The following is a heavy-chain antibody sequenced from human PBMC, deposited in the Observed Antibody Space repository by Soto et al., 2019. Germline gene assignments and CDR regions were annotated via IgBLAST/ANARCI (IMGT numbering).Heavy chain of an antibody. CDR2: ISLYSDST. Sequence: ASVKVSCKTSGYTFSNYGITWVRQAPGQPLEWLGWISLYSDSTNYAQKFQGRVSMTTDTSTTTAYMELRSLRSDDTAVYYCARVVPGAEAWFGPWGQGTLVTVSS. V-gene: IGHV1-18*01. CDR3: ARVVPGAEAWFGP. J-gene: IGHJ5*02. D-gene: IGHD2-2*01. CDR1: GYTFSNYG.